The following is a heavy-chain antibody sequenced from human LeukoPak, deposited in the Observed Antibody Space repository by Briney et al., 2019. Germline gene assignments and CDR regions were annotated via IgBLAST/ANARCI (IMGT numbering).Heavy chain of an antibody. J-gene: IGHJ4*02. V-gene: IGHV1-46*01. D-gene: IGHD3-10*01. CDR2: INPSGGST. CDR1: GYTFTSYY. Sequence: ASVKVSCKASGYTFTSYYMHWVRQAPGQGLEWMGIINPSGGSTSYAQKFQGRVTMTRDMSTSTVYMELSSLRAEDTALYYCARALILSGSYDYWGQGTLVTVSS. CDR3: ARALILSGSYDY.